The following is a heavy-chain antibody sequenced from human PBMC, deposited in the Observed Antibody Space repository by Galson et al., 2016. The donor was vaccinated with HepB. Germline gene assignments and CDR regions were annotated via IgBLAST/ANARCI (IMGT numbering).Heavy chain of an antibody. V-gene: IGHV3-23*01. Sequence: SLRLSCAATGLTFSSYAMSWVRQAPGKGLEWVSAFSGGNTKYADSVKGRFTISGDNSKNTVYLQMNSLRVEDTAVYYCATGVITMIRGVVDYWGQGTLVTVSS. CDR1: GLTFSSYA. CDR3: ATGVITMIRGVVDY. CDR2: FSGGNT. J-gene: IGHJ4*02. D-gene: IGHD3-10*01.